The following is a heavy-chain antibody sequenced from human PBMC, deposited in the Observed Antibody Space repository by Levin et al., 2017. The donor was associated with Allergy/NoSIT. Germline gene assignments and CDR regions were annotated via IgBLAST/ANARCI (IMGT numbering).Heavy chain of an antibody. CDR2: ISSSSSYI. CDR1: GFTFSSYS. J-gene: IGHJ5*02. CDR3: ARARPGNWFDP. V-gene: IGHV3-21*01. D-gene: IGHD6-6*01. Sequence: GGSLRLSCAASGFTFSSYSMNWVRQAPGKGLEWVSSISSSSSYIYYADSVKGRFTISRDNAKNSLYLQMNSLRAEDTAVYYCARARPGNWFDPWGQGTLVTVSS.